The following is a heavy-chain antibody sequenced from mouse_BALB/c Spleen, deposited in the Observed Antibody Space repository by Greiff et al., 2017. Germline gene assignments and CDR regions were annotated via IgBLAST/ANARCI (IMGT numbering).Heavy chain of an antibody. CDR2: IDPETGGT. J-gene: IGHJ2*01. V-gene: IGHV1-15*01. D-gene: IGHD1-1*01. CDR3: TRENTTVVAFDD. Sequence: VQLQQSGAELVRPGASVTLSCKASGYTFTDYEMHWVKQTPVHGLEWIGAIDPETGGTAYNQKFKGKATLTADKSSSTAYMELRSLTSEDSAVYYCTRENTTVVAFDDWGQGTTLTVSS. CDR1: GYTFTDYE.